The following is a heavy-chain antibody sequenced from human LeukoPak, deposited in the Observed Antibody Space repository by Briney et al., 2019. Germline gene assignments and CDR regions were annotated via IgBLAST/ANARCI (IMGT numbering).Heavy chain of an antibody. CDR3: ASSGSYRFDY. J-gene: IGHJ4*02. CDR1: EFTFSSYS. D-gene: IGHD1-26*01. Sequence: GGSLRLSCAASEFTFSSYSMNWVRQAPGKGLEWVSHITASGTAMFYADSVKGRFTISRDNAKNSLYLQMNSLRDEDTAVYYCASSGSYRFDYWGQGTLVTVSS. V-gene: IGHV3-48*02. CDR2: ITASGTAM.